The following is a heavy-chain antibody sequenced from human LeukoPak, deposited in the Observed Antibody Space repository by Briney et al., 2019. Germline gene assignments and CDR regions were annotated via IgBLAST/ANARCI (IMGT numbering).Heavy chain of an antibody. CDR1: GGSISSYY. D-gene: IGHD6-6*01. V-gene: IGHV4-59*01. J-gene: IGHJ4*02. Sequence: SETLSLTCTVSGGSISSYYWSWIRQPPGKGLEWIGHIYYSGSTNYNPSLKSRVTISVDTSKNQFSLKLTSVTAADTAVYYCARDIGAARSDYWGQGTLVTVSS. CDR2: IYYSGST. CDR3: ARDIGAARSDY.